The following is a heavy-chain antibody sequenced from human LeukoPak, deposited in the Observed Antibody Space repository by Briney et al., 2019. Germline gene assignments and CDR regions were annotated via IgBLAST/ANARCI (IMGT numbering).Heavy chain of an antibody. D-gene: IGHD3-9*01. V-gene: IGHV3-7*01. CDR2: IKQDGSEK. CDR3: ARVYFDWLLSD. J-gene: IGHJ4*02. CDR1: GFTVSSNY. Sequence: SGGSLRLSCAASGFTVSSNYMSWVRQAPGKGLEWVANIKQDGSEKYYVDSVKGRFTISRDNAKNSLYLQMNSLRAEDTAVYYCARVYFDWLLSDWGQGTLVTVSS.